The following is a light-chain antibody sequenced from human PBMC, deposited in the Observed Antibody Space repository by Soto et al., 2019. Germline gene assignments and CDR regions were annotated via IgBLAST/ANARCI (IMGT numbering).Light chain of an antibody. J-gene: IGKJ4*01. CDR2: DAS. CDR1: QSVSSW. Sequence: DIQMTQSPSPLSASVGARVTLSCRASQSVSSWLAWYQQKPGKAPKLLIYDASSLESGVPSRFSGSGSGTEFTLTISSLQPDDFATYYCQQYKSVPGLTFGGGTKVEIK. V-gene: IGKV1-5*01. CDR3: QQYKSVPGLT.